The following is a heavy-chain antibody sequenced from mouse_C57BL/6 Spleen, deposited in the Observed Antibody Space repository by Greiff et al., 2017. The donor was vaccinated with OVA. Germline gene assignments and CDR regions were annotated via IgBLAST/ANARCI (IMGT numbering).Heavy chain of an antibody. CDR2: IDPSDSDT. J-gene: IGHJ1*03. CDR3: ARKIYYGNLWYFDV. Sequence: QVQLQQPGAELVRPGSSVKLSCKASGYTFTSYWMHWVKQRPIQGLEWIGNIDPSDSDTHYNQKFKDKATLTVDKSSSTAYMQLSSLTSEDSAVYYCARKIYYGNLWYFDVWGTGTTVTVSS. V-gene: IGHV1-52*01. CDR1: GYTFTSYW. D-gene: IGHD2-1*01.